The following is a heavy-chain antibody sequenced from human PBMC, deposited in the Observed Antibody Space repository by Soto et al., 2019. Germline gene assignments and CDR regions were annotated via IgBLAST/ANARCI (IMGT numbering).Heavy chain of an antibody. CDR2: INAGNGNT. CDR3: ARVGFSSSWYEFH. V-gene: IGHV1-3*01. J-gene: IGHJ4*02. CDR1: GYTFTSYA. Sequence: QVQLVQSGAEVKKPGASVKVSCKASGYTFTSYAMHRVRQAPGQRLEWMGWINAGNGNTKYSQKFQGRVTITRDTSASTAYMELSSLRSEDTAVYYCARVGFSSSWYEFHWGQGTLVTVSS. D-gene: IGHD6-13*01.